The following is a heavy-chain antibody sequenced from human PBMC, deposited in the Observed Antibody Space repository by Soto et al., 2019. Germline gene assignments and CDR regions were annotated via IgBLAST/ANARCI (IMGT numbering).Heavy chain of an antibody. CDR3: ARAISIYGVVTYGLDV. Sequence: SETLPLTCTVSAASITSYSWSWVRQTPGKGLEWIGYISYSGGTNYNPSLNSRVTISTHTSNNQFSLRLNSVTAEDTAVYYCARAISIYGVVTYGLDVWGQGTTVTVSS. CDR1: AASITSYS. V-gene: IGHV4-59*01. CDR2: ISYSGGT. D-gene: IGHD3-3*01. J-gene: IGHJ6*02.